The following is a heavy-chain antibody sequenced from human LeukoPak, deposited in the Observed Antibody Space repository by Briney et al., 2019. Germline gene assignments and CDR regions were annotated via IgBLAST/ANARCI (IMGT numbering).Heavy chain of an antibody. V-gene: IGHV3-23*01. D-gene: IGHD6-19*01. CDR1: GFTARDYH. Sequence: GGSRRLSCAASGFTARDYHMSWIRQAPGRGLELVSAIVGSSTHHADSVKGRFTISRDNLKNTLNLQMNSLRAEDSAIYYCTRDEPGSSWFNWGQGTLVTVSS. CDR2: IVGSST. CDR3: TRDEPGSSWFN. J-gene: IGHJ4*02.